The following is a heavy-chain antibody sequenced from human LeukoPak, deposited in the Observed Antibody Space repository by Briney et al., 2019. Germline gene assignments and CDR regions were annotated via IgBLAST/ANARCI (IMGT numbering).Heavy chain of an antibody. CDR2: IIPILGIA. D-gene: IGHD2-2*02. Sequence: RASVKVSCKASGGTFSSYTISWVRQAPGQGLEWMGRIIPILGIANYAQKFQGRVTITADKSTSTAYMELSSLRSEDTAVYYCAGCSSTSCYRGNYWGQGTLVTVSS. J-gene: IGHJ4*02. CDR3: AGCSSTSCYRGNY. V-gene: IGHV1-69*02. CDR1: GGTFSSYT.